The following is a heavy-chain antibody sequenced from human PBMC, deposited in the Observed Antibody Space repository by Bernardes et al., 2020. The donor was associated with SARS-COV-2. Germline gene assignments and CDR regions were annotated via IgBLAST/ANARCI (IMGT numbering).Heavy chain of an antibody. Sequence: GGSLRLSCAVSGFRFNKYDMHWVRQVRGKGLEWVSSIDTTGEPHYPDSVKGRFTISRENANNSLYLQMNSLRAGDTAIYYCARAGYNTAWYSFDFWGQGALVSVSS. CDR2: IDTTGEP. D-gene: IGHD6-19*01. V-gene: IGHV3-13*05. CDR1: GFRFNKYD. J-gene: IGHJ4*02. CDR3: ARAGYNTAWYSFDF.